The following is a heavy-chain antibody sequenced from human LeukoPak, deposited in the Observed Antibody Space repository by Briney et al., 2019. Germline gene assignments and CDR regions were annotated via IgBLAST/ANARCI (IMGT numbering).Heavy chain of an antibody. D-gene: IGHD2-2*01. J-gene: IGHJ5*02. CDR1: GGTFSSYA. CDR3: ARHIVVVPAAIQSWFDP. Sequence: SVKVSCKASGGTFSSYAISWVRQAPGQGLEWMGGIIPIFGTAIYAQKFQGRVTITTDESTSTAYMELSSLRSEDTAVYYCARHIVVVPAAIQSWFDPWGQGTLVTVSS. CDR2: IIPIFGTA. V-gene: IGHV1-69*05.